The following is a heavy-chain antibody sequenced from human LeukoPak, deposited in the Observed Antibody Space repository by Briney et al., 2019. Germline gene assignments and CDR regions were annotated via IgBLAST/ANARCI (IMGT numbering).Heavy chain of an antibody. CDR3: ARDAYYDSSNYYYVGGWFDP. D-gene: IGHD3-22*01. CDR1: GFTFSSYS. J-gene: IGHJ5*02. Sequence: GGSLRLSCAASGFTFSSYSMNWVRQAPGKGLEWVSSISSSSTYIYYADSVKGRFTISRDNAKNSVYLQMSSLRAEDTAVCYCARDAYYDSSNYYYVGGWFDPWGQGTLVTVSS. V-gene: IGHV3-21*03. CDR2: ISSSSTYI.